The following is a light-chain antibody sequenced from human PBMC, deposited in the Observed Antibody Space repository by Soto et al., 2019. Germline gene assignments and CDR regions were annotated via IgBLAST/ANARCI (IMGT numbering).Light chain of an antibody. J-gene: IGKJ4*01. V-gene: IGKV1-13*02. CDR3: QQTKSYPST. CDR2: GAS. CDR1: QDISSS. Sequence: AIQLTPSPSSLSESVGDRVTITCRASQDISSSLAWYQQKAGKAPKLLIYGASILQSGVPSGFSGSGFGTDFTLTISSLRAEDFAVYFCQQTKSYPSTFGGGTKV.